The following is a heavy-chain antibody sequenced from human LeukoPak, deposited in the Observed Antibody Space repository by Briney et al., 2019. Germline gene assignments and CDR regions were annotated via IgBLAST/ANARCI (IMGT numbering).Heavy chain of an antibody. CDR1: GFTFDDYA. V-gene: IGHV3-9*01. CDR2: LSWNSGSI. CDR3: AKEVDASGSDWYFDL. J-gene: IGHJ2*01. D-gene: IGHD3-10*01. Sequence: GGSLRLSCAASGFTFDDYAMHWVRQAPGKGLEWVSGLSWNSGSIGYADSVKGRFTISRDNAKNSLYLQMNSLRAEDTALYYCAKEVDASGSDWYFDLWGRGTLVTVSS.